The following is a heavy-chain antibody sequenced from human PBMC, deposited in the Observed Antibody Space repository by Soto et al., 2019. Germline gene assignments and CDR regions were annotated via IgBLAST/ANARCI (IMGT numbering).Heavy chain of an antibody. V-gene: IGHV3-48*01. Sequence: GGSLRLSCAASGFTFSSYSMNWVRQAPGKGLEWVSYISSSSSTIYYADSVKGRFTISRHNAKNSLYLQMNSLRAEDTAVYYCAREFRIAAAGGNDYWGQGTLVTVSS. CDR3: AREFRIAAAGGNDY. J-gene: IGHJ4*02. CDR1: GFTFSSYS. D-gene: IGHD6-13*01. CDR2: ISSSSSTI.